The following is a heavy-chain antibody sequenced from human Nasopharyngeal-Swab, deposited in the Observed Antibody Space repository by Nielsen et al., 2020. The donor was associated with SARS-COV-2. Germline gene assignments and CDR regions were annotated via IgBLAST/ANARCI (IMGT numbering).Heavy chain of an antibody. CDR3: AKALTSSGSYFLFDT. CDR2: IGGSGVTT. D-gene: IGHD1-26*01. J-gene: IGHJ4*02. CDR1: GFTFSTYA. Sequence: GGSLRLSCAASGFTFSTYAMSWVRQAPGTGMERVASIGGSGVTTYYADSVKGRFTISRDNSKNPLFLQLNSPRAEDTAVYYCAKALTSSGSYFLFDTWGQGTLVTVSS. V-gene: IGHV3-23*01.